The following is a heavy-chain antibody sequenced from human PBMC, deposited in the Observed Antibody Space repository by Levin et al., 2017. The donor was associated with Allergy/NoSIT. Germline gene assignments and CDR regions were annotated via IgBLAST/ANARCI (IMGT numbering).Heavy chain of an antibody. V-gene: IGHV1-69*06. CDR1: GGTFSSYA. CDR3: ARVRRDDYGDLDYYYYYMDV. CDR2: IIPIFGTA. J-gene: IGHJ6*03. D-gene: IGHD4-17*01. Sequence: SVKVSCKASGGTFSSYAISWVRQAPGQGLEWIGGIIPIFGTANYAQKFKGRVTITADKSTSTAYMELSSLRSEDTAVYYCARVRRDDYGDLDYYYYYMDVWGKGTTVTVSS.